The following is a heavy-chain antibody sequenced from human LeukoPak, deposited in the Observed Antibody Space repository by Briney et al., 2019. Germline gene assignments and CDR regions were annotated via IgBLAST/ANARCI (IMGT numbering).Heavy chain of an antibody. V-gene: IGHV3-48*02. Sequence: GGSLRLSCAASGFTFSSYSMNWLRQAPGKGLEWVSYISSSTNTIYYADSVKGRFTISRDNAKNSLFLQMNSLRDEDTAVYYCARGGYGANDDAFDIWGQGTMVTVSS. CDR3: ARGGYGANDDAFDI. CDR1: GFTFSSYS. D-gene: IGHD4-23*01. CDR2: ISSSTNTI. J-gene: IGHJ3*02.